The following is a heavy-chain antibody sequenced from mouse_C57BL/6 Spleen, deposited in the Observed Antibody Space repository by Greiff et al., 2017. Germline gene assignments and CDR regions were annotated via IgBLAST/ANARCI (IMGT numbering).Heavy chain of an antibody. CDR1: GYTFTSYW. J-gene: IGHJ4*01. CDR3: ARGGGLPRLGAMDY. Sequence: QVQLQQPGAELVKPGASVKLSCKASGYTFTSYWMQWVKQRPGQGLEWIGEIDPSDSYTNYNQKFKGKATLTVDTSSSTAYMQLSSLTSEDSAVYNCARGGGLPRLGAMDYWGQGTSVTVSS. D-gene: IGHD1-1*01. V-gene: IGHV1-50*01. CDR2: IDPSDSYT.